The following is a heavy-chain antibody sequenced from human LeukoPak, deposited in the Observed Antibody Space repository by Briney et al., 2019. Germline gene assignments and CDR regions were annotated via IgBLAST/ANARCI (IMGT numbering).Heavy chain of an antibody. J-gene: IGHJ4*02. CDR2: IIPIFGTA. V-gene: IGHV1-69*13. CDR3: ARTYYYGSGRPLAFDY. Sequence: SVKVSCKASGGTFSSYAISWVRQAPGQGLEWMGGIIPIFGTANYAQKFQGRVTITADESTSTAYMELSSLRSEGTAVYYCARTYYYGSGRPLAFDYWGQGTLVTVSS. D-gene: IGHD3-10*01. CDR1: GGTFSSYA.